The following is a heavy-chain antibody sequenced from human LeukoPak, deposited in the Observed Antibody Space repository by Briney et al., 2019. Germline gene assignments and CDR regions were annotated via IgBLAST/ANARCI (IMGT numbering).Heavy chain of an antibody. V-gene: IGHV3-30*18. CDR2: ISFDGSDQ. J-gene: IGHJ4*02. CDR1: GFTFSSYG. CDR3: AKLGCSSTRCYINY. Sequence: PGGSLRLSCAASGFTFSSYGMHWVRQAPGKGLEWVAVISFDGSDQYYADSVKGRFTVSRDNSKNTLYLQMNSLRAEDTAVYYCAKLGCSSTRCYINYWGQGTLVTVSS. D-gene: IGHD2-2*01.